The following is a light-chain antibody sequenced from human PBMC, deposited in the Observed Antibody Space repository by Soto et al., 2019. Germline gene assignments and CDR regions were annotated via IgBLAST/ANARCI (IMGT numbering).Light chain of an antibody. Sequence: EIVMTQSPSTLSVSPGERATLSCRASQNINTNLVWYQQKPGQAPRLLIYGASTRATGIPARLSGSGSGTEFTLTISRRQSEDFAVSYCQQYNKWPPYTFGQGTKLEIK. V-gene: IGKV3-15*01. J-gene: IGKJ2*01. CDR1: QNINTN. CDR3: QQYNKWPPYT. CDR2: GAS.